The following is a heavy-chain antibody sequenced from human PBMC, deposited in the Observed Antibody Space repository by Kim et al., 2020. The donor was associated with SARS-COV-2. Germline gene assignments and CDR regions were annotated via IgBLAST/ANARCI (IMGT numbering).Heavy chain of an antibody. V-gene: IGHV5-51*01. CDR3: ARLGLIAVAGKASFDY. CDR1: GYSFTSYW. D-gene: IGHD6-19*01. Sequence: GESLKISCKGSGYSFTSYWIGWVRQMPGKGLEWMGIIYPGDSDTRYSPSFQGQVTISADKSISTAYLQWSSLKASDTAMYYCARLGLIAVAGKASFDYWGQGTLVTVSS. CDR2: IYPGDSDT. J-gene: IGHJ4*02.